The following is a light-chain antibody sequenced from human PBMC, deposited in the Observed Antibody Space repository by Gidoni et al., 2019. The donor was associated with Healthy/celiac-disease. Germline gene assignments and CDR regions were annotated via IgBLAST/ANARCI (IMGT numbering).Light chain of an antibody. V-gene: IGKV3-11*01. J-gene: IGKJ5*01. CDR1: QSVSSY. Sequence: EIVLTQSPATLSLSPGERATLSCRASQSVSSYLAWYQQKPGQAPRLLIYDASNRATGSPARCSGSGAGTEYTLTISSREPEDFAVYYCQQRSNWTPITFGQGTRLEIK. CDR2: DAS. CDR3: QQRSNWTPIT.